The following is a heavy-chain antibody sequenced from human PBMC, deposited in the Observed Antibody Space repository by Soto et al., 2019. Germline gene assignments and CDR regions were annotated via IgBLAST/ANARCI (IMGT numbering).Heavy chain of an antibody. CDR1: GYSISSGYY. J-gene: IGHJ4*02. CDR2: IRHSGTT. CDR3: ARVNWVVDY. D-gene: IGHD7-27*01. Sequence: ETLSLTCAVSGYSISSGYYWGWIRQPPGKGLDGIGSIRHSGTTDYNPSLKGRVTMSVDTSKNQFSLKLSSVTAADTAVYYCARVNWVVDYWGQGTLVTVSS. V-gene: IGHV4-38-2*01.